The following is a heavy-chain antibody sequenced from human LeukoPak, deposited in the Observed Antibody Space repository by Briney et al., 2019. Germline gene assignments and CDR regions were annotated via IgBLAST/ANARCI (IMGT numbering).Heavy chain of an antibody. V-gene: IGHV3-48*01. CDR2: ISSSSSTI. CDR3: VRHDPHFDY. D-gene: IGHD3-16*01. CDR1: GFTFSSYS. Sequence: GSLRLSCAGSGFTFSSYSMNWVRQAPGKGLEWVSSISSSSSTIYYADSVKGRFTISRDNSKNTLYLQMNSLRAEDTAVYYCVRHDPHFDYWGQGTLVTVSS. J-gene: IGHJ4*02.